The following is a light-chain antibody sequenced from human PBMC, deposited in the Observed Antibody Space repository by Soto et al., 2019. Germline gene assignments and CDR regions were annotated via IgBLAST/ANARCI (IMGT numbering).Light chain of an antibody. CDR1: TGAVTSGYL. V-gene: IGLV7-43*01. Sequence: QTVVTQEPSLTVSPGGTVTLTCASSTGAVTSGYLSNWFQQKPGRAPRPLIYNTTNKHSWTPARFSGSLLGGKAALTLSGVQPEDEAEYYCLLYYGGALGVFGGGTQLTVL. J-gene: IGLJ3*02. CDR2: NTT. CDR3: LLYYGGALGV.